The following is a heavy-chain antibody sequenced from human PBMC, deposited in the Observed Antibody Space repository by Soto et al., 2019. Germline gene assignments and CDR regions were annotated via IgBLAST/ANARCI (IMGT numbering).Heavy chain of an antibody. V-gene: IGHV1-8*01. Sequence: VKVSCKASGYTFTSYDINWVRQATGQGLEWMGWMNPNSGNTGSAQKFQGRVTMTRNTSISTAYMELSSLRSEDTAVYYCARSGYSSYAFDIWGQGTMVTVSS. CDR3: ARSGYSSYAFDI. CDR1: GYTFTSYD. CDR2: MNPNSGNT. J-gene: IGHJ3*02. D-gene: IGHD5-12*01.